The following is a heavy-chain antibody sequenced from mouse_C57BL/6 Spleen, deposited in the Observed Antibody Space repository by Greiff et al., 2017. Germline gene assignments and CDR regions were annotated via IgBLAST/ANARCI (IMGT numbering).Heavy chain of an antibody. Sequence: EVKLQESGPELVKPGASVKMSCKASGYTFTDYNMHWVKQSHGKSLEWIGYINPNNGGTSYNQKFKGKATLTVNKSSSTAYMELRSLTSEDSAVYYCARASTVVDAMDYWGQGTSVTVSS. CDR3: ARASTVVDAMDY. V-gene: IGHV1-22*01. CDR2: INPNNGGT. J-gene: IGHJ4*01. CDR1: GYTFTDYN. D-gene: IGHD1-1*01.